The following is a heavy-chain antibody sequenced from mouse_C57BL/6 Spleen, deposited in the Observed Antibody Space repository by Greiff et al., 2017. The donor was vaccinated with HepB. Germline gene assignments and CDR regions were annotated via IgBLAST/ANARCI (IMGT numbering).Heavy chain of an antibody. CDR1: GFNIKDDY. V-gene: IGHV14-4*01. D-gene: IGHD2-5*01. J-gene: IGHJ4*01. CDR2: IDPENGDT. CDR3: TTDSKRAMDY. Sequence: VQLKESGAELVRPGASVKLSCTASGFNIKDDYMHWVKQRPEQGLEWIGWIDPENGDTEYASKFQGKATITADTSSNTAYLQLSSLTSEDTAVYYCTTDSKRAMDYWGQGTSVTVSS.